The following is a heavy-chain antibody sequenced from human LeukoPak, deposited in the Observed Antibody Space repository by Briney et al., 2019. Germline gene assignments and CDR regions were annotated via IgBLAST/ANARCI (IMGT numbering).Heavy chain of an antibody. CDR1: GFTFSSYG. V-gene: IGHV3-33*01. Sequence: GGSLRLSCAASGFTFSSYGMHWVRQAPGKGLEWVAVIWYDGSNKYYADSVKGRFTISRDNSKNTLYLQMNSLRAEDTAVYYCASCTIFGVVPYYYMDVWGKGTTVTVSS. CDR2: IWYDGSNK. D-gene: IGHD3-3*01. J-gene: IGHJ6*03. CDR3: ASCTIFGVVPYYYMDV.